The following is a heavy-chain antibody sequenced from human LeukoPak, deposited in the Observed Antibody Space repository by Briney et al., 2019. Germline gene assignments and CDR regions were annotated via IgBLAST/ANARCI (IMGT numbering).Heavy chain of an antibody. CDR2: ISAYNGNT. V-gene: IGHV1-18*01. J-gene: IGHJ3*02. Sequence: GASVKVSCKASGYTFTSYGISWVRQAPGQGLEWMGWISAYNGNTNYAQKLQGRVTMTTDTSTSTAYMELRSLRSDDTAVYYCARIRAPTTLLDAFDIWGQGTMVTVSS. D-gene: IGHD5-12*01. CDR1: GYTFTSYG. CDR3: ARIRAPTTLLDAFDI.